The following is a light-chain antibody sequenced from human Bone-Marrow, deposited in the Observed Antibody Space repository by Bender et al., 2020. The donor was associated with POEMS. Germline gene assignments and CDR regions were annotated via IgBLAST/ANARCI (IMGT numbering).Light chain of an antibody. Sequence: QSALTQPASISGSPGQAITISCTGTSRDVGSSNLVSWYQQYPGRAPKLMIFDVFKRPSGVSTRFSGSKSGNTASLTISGLQAGDEADYYCCSFAGTDTLVFGGGTKLTVL. V-gene: IGLV2-23*02. CDR1: SRDVGSSNL. J-gene: IGLJ3*02. CDR3: CSFAGTDTLV. CDR2: DVF.